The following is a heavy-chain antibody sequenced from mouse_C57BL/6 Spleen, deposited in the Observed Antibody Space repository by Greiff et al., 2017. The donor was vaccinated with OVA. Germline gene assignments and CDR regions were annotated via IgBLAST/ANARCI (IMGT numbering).Heavy chain of an antibody. CDR2: IYPGDGDT. CDR1: GYAFSSYW. Sequence: VKLMESGAELVKPGASVKISCKASGYAFSSYWMNWVKQRPGKGLEWIGQIYPGDGDTNYNGKFKGKATLTADKSSSTAYMQLSSLTSEDSAVYFCARSDTTVVDSWFAYWGQGTLVTVSA. J-gene: IGHJ3*01. CDR3: ARSDTTVVDSWFAY. D-gene: IGHD1-1*01. V-gene: IGHV1-80*01.